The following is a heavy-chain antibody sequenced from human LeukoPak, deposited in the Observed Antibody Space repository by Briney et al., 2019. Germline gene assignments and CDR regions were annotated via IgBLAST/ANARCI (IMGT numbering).Heavy chain of an antibody. CDR2: INHSGST. CDR1: GGSFSGYY. Sequence: PSETLSLTCAVYGGSFSGYYWSWIRQPPGKGLEWIGEINHSGSTNYNPSLKSRVTISVDTSKNQFSLKLSSVTAADTAVYYCARGLDYYDSSGYYTAFDIWGQGTMVTVSS. D-gene: IGHD3-22*01. V-gene: IGHV4-34*01. J-gene: IGHJ3*02. CDR3: ARGLDYYDSSGYYTAFDI.